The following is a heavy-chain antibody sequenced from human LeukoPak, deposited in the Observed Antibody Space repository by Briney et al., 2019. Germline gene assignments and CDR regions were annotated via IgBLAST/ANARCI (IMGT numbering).Heavy chain of an antibody. CDR1: GVSISSTNYF. Sequence: SETLSLTCTVSGVSISSTNYFWVWIRQPPGKGLEWIGTIYYSGSTSYSPSLKSRVTISVDTSKNYFSLKLSSVTAADTAVYYCARSPKYYDVLSGYRTNFFDYWGQGTLVTVSS. CDR2: IYYSGST. CDR3: ARSPKYYDVLSGYRTNFFDY. V-gene: IGHV4-39*02. D-gene: IGHD3-3*01. J-gene: IGHJ4*02.